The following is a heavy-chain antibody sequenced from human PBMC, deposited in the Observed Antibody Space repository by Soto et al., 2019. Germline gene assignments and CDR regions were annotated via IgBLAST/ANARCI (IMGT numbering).Heavy chain of an antibody. CDR1: GGSISSGDYY. CDR3: ASDPMLSSPVINCGSYEFDY. V-gene: IGHV4-30-4*01. Sequence: QVQLQESGPGLVKPSQTLSLTCTVSGGSISSGDYYWSWIRQPPGKGLEWIGYIYYSGSTYYNPSLKSRVTISVATTKNKFSLKLSSVTAADTAVYYCASDPMLSSPVINCGSYEFDYWGQGTLVTVSS. D-gene: IGHD1-26*01. J-gene: IGHJ4*02. CDR2: IYYSGST.